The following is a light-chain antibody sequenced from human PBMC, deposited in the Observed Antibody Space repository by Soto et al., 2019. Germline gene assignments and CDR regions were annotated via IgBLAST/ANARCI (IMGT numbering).Light chain of an antibody. CDR3: QQYNSFSLIT. Sequence: DTQRTQSPSTLSASVGERVTITGRASQSIGSWLAWYQQKPGKAPKLLIYKTSILENGVPSTFSGRGSGTEFTLTIRNLQPDDLAAYFGQQYNSFSLITVGQGTRLEIK. J-gene: IGKJ5*01. V-gene: IGKV1-5*03. CDR1: QSIGSW. CDR2: KTS.